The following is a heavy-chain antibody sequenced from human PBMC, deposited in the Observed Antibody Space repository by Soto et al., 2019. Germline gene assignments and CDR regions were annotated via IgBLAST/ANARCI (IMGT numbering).Heavy chain of an antibody. CDR2: ISGSGGST. V-gene: IGHV3-23*01. J-gene: IGHJ6*02. CDR1: GFSFSSFA. D-gene: IGHD6-19*01. Sequence: EVQLLESGGGLVQPGGSLRLSCAASGFSFSSFAMSWVRQAPGKGLEWVSGISGSGGSTHYAESVKGRFTISRDNSKNTVYLQMNSLRVEDTAVYYCTKDNVAEQWQAHHGMDVWGQGTTVTVSS. CDR3: TKDNVAEQWQAHHGMDV.